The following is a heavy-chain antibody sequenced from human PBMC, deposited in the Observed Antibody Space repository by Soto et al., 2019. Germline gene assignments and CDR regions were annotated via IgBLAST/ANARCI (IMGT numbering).Heavy chain of an antibody. D-gene: IGHD4-4*01. V-gene: IGHV3-30*03. CDR2: ISYDGDNK. CDR3: ARDFGSAYSKPTTTHYYYYFGLDV. CDR1: GFTFRNYG. Sequence: QVHLVESGGGMVQPGGSLRLSCTPSGFTFRNYGLHWVRQAPGKGLEWVALISYDGDNKYYTDSARGRFTVSRDNFKNTLFLQMDSLRPEDTAVYFCARDFGSAYSKPTTTHYYYYFGLDVWGQGTTVTVSS. J-gene: IGHJ6*02.